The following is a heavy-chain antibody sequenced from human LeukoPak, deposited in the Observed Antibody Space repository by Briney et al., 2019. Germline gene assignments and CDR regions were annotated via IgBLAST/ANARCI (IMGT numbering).Heavy chain of an antibody. J-gene: IGHJ4*02. V-gene: IGHV3-23*01. Sequence: GGSLRLSCAASGFTFSSYAMSWVRQAPGKGLEWVSAISGSGGSTYYADSVKGRFTISRDNSKNTLYLQMNSLRAEDTAVYYCAKDKHIVLVTAIPLDYWGQGTLVPVSS. CDR2: ISGSGGST. CDR1: GFTFSSYA. CDR3: AKDKHIVLVTAIPLDY. D-gene: IGHD2-21*02.